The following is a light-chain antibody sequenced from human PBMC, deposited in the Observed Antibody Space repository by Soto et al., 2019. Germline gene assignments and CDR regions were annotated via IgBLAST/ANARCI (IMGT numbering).Light chain of an antibody. CDR3: SSYTSSSTYV. J-gene: IGLJ1*01. V-gene: IGLV2-14*01. CDR1: GSDVGGYNY. CDR2: EVS. Sequence: LTQPASVSGSPGQSITISCTGTGSDVGGYNYVSWYQQHPGKAPKLMIYEVSNRPSGVSNRFSGSKSGNTASLTISGLQAEDEADYYCSSYTSSSTYVFGTGTKVTVL.